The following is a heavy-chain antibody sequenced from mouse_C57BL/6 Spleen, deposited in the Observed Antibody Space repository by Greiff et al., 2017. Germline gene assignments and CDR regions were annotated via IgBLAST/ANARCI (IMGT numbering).Heavy chain of an antibody. CDR2: IYPGDGDT. D-gene: IGHD6-1*01. V-gene: IGHV1-80*01. CDR3: ARSAGSYYLDY. CDR1: GYAFSSYW. J-gene: IGHJ2*02. Sequence: QVQLQQSGAELVKPGDSVKISCKASGYAFSSYWMNWVKQRPGKGLEWIGQIYPGDGDTNYNGKFKGKATLTADTSSITAYMQLSSLTSEDSAVYFGARSAGSYYLDYWGQGTSLTVSS.